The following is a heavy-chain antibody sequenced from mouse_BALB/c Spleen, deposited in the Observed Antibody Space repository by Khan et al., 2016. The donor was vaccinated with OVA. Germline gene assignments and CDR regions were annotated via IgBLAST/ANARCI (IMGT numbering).Heavy chain of an antibody. Sequence: QMQLEESGAELVKPGASVKLSCKASGYTFTSYYMYWVKQRPGQGIEWIVEINPSNGGTNFNEKFKSKTTLTVDKSSSTAYMQLSSLTSEDSAVYYCTRSGYGSFTYWGQGTLVTVSA. J-gene: IGHJ3*01. D-gene: IGHD2-2*01. CDR3: TRSGYGSFTY. V-gene: IGHV1S81*02. CDR1: GYTFTSYY. CDR2: INPSNGGT.